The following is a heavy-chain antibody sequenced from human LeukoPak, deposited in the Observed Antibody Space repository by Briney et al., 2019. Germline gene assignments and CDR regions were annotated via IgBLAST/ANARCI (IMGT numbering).Heavy chain of an antibody. D-gene: IGHD2-8*02. CDR2: INPKSGAT. J-gene: IGHJ3*01. Sequence: ASVKVSCKASGYTFGENHIHWVRQAPGQGPEWMGWINPKSGATDSAQQFKGRLTITRDTSIGTASMDLSGLRLDDTGIYYCARAGDESTGHYDSLHFWGQGTMVTVSS. CDR3: ARAGDESTGHYDSLHF. CDR1: GYTFGENH. V-gene: IGHV1-2*02.